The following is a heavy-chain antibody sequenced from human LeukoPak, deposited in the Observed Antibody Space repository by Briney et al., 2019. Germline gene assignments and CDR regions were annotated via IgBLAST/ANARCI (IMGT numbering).Heavy chain of an antibody. Sequence: GGSLRLSCAASGFNFNKYSMHWVRQAPGKGLEWVAFLSDDETYEYYADSVKGRFTISRDNSKNTLYLELSSLRVEDTAVYYCAKKGVVVTIRREKWGQGTLVTVSS. J-gene: IGHJ4*02. V-gene: IGHV3-30*04. CDR3: AKKGVVVTIRREK. CDR2: LSDDETYE. D-gene: IGHD3-22*01. CDR1: GFNFNKYS.